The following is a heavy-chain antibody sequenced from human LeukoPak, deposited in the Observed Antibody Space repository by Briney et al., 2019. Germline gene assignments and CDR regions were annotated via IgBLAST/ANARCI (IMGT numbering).Heavy chain of an antibody. D-gene: IGHD5-18*01. CDR1: GSIFSSYW. J-gene: IGHJ4*02. CDR2: IKSDGSGE. Sequence: PGGSLRLSCATSGSIFSSYWMCRVRQAPGKGLEWVANIKSDGSGEYYGDSVKGRFTISRDNAKNSLYLQMNSLRVEDTAVYYCARGELLLGHWGQGSLVTVSS. CDR3: ARGELLLGH. V-gene: IGHV3-7*04.